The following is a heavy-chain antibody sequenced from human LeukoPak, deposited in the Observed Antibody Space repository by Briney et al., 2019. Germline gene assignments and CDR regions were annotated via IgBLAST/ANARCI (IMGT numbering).Heavy chain of an antibody. CDR1: GGSISSGGYS. Sequence: PSETLSLTCAVSGGSISSGGYSWSWIRQPPGKGLEWIGYIYHSGSTYYNPSLKSRVTISVDRAKNQFSLKLSSVTAADTAVYYCARVCAPYDYGFDIWGQGTMVTVSS. V-gene: IGHV4-30-2*01. CDR2: IYHSGST. CDR3: ARVCAPYDYGFDI. J-gene: IGHJ3*02. D-gene: IGHD3-3*01.